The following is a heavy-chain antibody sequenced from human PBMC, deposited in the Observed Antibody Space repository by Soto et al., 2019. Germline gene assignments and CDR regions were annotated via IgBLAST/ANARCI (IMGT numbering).Heavy chain of an antibody. V-gene: IGHV4-59*01. CDR1: GGSISSYY. CDR2: ISYSGTT. CDR3: ARDQGGGWSNIDY. J-gene: IGHJ4*02. Sequence: QVQLQESGPGLVKPSETLSLTCTVSGGSISSYYWSWIRQPPGKGLEWIGYISYSGTTNYNPSLKGRVTISVDTSKNQYSRKLSSVTAADTAVYYCARDQGGGWSNIDYWGQGTLVTVSS. D-gene: IGHD6-19*01.